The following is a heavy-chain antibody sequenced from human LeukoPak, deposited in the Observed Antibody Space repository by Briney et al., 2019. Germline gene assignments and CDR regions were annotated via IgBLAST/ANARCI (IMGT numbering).Heavy chain of an antibody. J-gene: IGHJ4*02. CDR3: ARGLGGSYPGEFDY. Sequence: SETLSLTCTVSGGSISSYYWSWIRQPPGKGLEWIGYIYYSGSTNYNPSLKSRVTISVDTSKNQFSLKLSSVTAADTAVYYCARGLGGSYPGEFDYWGQGTLVTVSS. V-gene: IGHV4-59*01. D-gene: IGHD1-26*01. CDR1: GGSISSYY. CDR2: IYYSGST.